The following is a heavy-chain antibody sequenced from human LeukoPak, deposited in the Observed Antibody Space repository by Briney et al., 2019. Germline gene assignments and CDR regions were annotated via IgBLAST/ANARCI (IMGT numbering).Heavy chain of an antibody. Sequence: GSLRLSCAASGFTFSSYGMHWVRQAPGKGLEWVAFIRYDGSNKYYADSVKGRFTISRDNSKNTLYLQMNSLRAEDTAVYYCAKDQGDFWSGYYYFDYWGQGTLVTVSS. CDR3: AKDQGDFWSGYYYFDY. CDR1: GFTFSSYG. V-gene: IGHV3-30*02. J-gene: IGHJ4*02. D-gene: IGHD3-3*01. CDR2: IRYDGSNK.